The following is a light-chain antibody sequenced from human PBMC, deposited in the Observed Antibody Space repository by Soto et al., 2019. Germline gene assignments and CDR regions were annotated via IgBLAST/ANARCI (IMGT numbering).Light chain of an antibody. CDR1: QSVSSSY. Sequence: IVLTRSPGTLSLSPGERATLSCRASQSVSSSYLAWYQQKPGQAPRLLIYGASSRATGIPDRFSGSGSGTDFTLTINRLEPEDFAVYYCQQYGSSITFGQGTRLEIK. CDR2: GAS. J-gene: IGKJ5*01. V-gene: IGKV3-20*01. CDR3: QQYGSSIT.